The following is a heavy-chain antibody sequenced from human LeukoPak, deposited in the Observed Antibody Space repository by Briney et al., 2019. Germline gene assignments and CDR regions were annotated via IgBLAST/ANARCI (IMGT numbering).Heavy chain of an antibody. J-gene: IGHJ3*02. CDR3: ARDIDYYDSSGYYAAFDI. V-gene: IGHV4-61*02. CDR2: IYTSGST. CDR1: GGPISSGSYY. D-gene: IGHD3-22*01. Sequence: SETLSLTCTVSGGPISSGSYYWSWFRQPAGKGLEWIVRIYTSGSTNYNPSLKSRVTISVDTSKNQFSLKLSSVTAADTAVYYCARDIDYYDSSGYYAAFDIWGQGTMVTVSS.